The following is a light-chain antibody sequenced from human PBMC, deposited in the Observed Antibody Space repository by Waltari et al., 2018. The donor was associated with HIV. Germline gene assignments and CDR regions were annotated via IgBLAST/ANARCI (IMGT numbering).Light chain of an antibody. CDR1: NSDIGGHNS. CDR2: DVS. V-gene: IGLV2-14*01. CDR3: KSSTTRSTPCV. J-gene: IGLJ1*01. Sequence: QSALTQPASVSGSPGQSITISCTGTNSDIGGHNSVAWYQQHPGKAPKLIIYDVSNRPAGVSDRFSGSKSGNTASLTISGLQAEDEADYYCKSSTTRSTPCVFGSGTKDTVL.